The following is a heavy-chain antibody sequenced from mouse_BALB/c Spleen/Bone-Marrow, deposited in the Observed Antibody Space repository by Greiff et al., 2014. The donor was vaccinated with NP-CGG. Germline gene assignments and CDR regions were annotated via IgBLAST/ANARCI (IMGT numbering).Heavy chain of an antibody. V-gene: IGHV5-4*02. Sequence: VQLKESGGGLVKPGGFLKLSCAASGFTFSDYYMYWVRQTPEKRLEWVATISDGGGYTYYPDSVWGRFTISRDNAKNNLYLQMSSLKSEDTAMYYCARSGEKYGAMDYWGQGTSVTVFS. J-gene: IGHJ4*01. CDR1: GFTFSDYY. D-gene: IGHD2-10*02. CDR2: ISDGGGYT. CDR3: ARSGEKYGAMDY.